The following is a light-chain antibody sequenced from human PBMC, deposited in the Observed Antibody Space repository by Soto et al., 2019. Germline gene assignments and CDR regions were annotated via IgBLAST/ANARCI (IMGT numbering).Light chain of an antibody. CDR2: AAS. Sequence: DIQMTQSPSSLSASVGDRVTITCLASQSISSYLNWYQQKPGKAPKLLIYAASSLQSGVPSRFSGSGSGIDFTLTISSLQPEDFATYYCQQSYSTPLTFGGGTKVDIK. CDR3: QQSYSTPLT. J-gene: IGKJ4*01. CDR1: QSISSY. V-gene: IGKV1-39*01.